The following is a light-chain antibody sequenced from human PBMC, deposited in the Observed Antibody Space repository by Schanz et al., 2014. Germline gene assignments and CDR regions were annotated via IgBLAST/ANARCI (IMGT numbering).Light chain of an antibody. CDR1: QSISIN. V-gene: IGKV3D-15*01. CDR2: DAT. Sequence: EIVMTQSPETLSVSPGERATLSCRASQSISINVAWYQQEPGQAPRLLIFDATNRATDIPTRFSGSGSGTDFTLTISSLQPEDVATYYCQKYNSAPLTFGGGAKVEIK. CDR3: QKYNSAPLT. J-gene: IGKJ4*01.